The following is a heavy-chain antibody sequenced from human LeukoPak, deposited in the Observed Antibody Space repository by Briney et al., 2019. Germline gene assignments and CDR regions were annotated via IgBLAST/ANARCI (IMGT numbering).Heavy chain of an antibody. CDR2: ISYDGSNK. Sequence: GGSLRLSCAASGFTFSSYGMHWVRQAPGKGLEWVAVISYDGSNKYYADSVKGRFTISRDNSKNTLYLQMNSLRAEDTAVYYCAKDYYGSGSYCYWGQGTLVTVSS. CDR1: GFTFSSYG. J-gene: IGHJ4*02. CDR3: AKDYYGSGSYCY. V-gene: IGHV3-30*18. D-gene: IGHD3-10*01.